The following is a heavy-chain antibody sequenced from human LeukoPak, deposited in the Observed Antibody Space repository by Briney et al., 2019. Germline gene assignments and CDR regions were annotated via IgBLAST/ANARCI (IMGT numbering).Heavy chain of an antibody. CDR3: ARGGCSSTSCYTGSWFDP. Sequence: RTGGSLRLSCAASGFTFDDYGMSWVRQAPGKGLECVSGINWNGGSTGYADSVKGRFTISKDNAKNSLYLQMNSLRAEDTALYYCARGGCSSTSCYTGSWFDPWGQGTLVTVSS. CDR2: INWNGGST. V-gene: IGHV3-20*04. D-gene: IGHD2-2*02. CDR1: GFTFDDYG. J-gene: IGHJ5*02.